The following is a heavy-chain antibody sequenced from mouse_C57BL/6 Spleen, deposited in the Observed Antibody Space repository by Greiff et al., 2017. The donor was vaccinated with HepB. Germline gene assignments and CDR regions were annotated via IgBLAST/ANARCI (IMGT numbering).Heavy chain of an antibody. D-gene: IGHD4-1*02. CDR2: IDPENGDT. V-gene: IGHV14-4*01. J-gene: IGHJ3*01. CDR1: GFNIKDDY. Sequence: EVQLQQSGAELVRPGASVKLSCTASGFNIKDDYMHWVKRRPEQGLEWIGWIDPENGDTEYASKFQGKATITADTSSNTAYLQLSSLTSEDTAVYYCTQLGRGFAYWGQGTLVTVSA. CDR3: TQLGRGFAY.